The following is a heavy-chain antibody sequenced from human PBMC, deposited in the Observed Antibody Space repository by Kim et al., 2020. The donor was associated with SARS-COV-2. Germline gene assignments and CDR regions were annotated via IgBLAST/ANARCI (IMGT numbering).Heavy chain of an antibody. D-gene: IGHD6-13*01. CDR3: AKTRALPGIAAAGGVGYNWFDP. V-gene: IGHV3-23*01. Sequence: GGSLRLTCAASGFTFSSYAMSWFRQAPGKGLEWVSAISGSGGSTYYADSVRGRFTISRDNSKKTLYLQMNSLRAEDTAVYYCAKTRALPGIAAAGGVGYNWFDPWGQGTLVTVSS. CDR2: ISGSGGST. CDR1: GFTFSSYA. J-gene: IGHJ5*02.